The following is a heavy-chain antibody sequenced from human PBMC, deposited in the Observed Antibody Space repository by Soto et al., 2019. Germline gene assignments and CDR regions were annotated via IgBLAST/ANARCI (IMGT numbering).Heavy chain of an antibody. CDR1: GGSISNAAYS. Sequence: LSLTCTVSGGSISNAAYSWSWIRQPPGKGLEWIGYIYPSGMPFYNPSLRSRVTISIDRSNDQFSLNLKSVTAADTAVYYCARERGGYGLFDSRGQGTLVTVSS. D-gene: IGHD5-18*01. J-gene: IGHJ4*02. V-gene: IGHV4-30-2*01. CDR3: ARERGGYGLFDS. CDR2: IYPSGMP.